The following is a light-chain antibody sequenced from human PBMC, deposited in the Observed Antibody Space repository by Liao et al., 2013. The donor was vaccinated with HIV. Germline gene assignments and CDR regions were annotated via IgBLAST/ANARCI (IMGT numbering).Light chain of an antibody. Sequence: SYELTQPPSLSVAPGKTARITCGGNNIGTKSVHWYQQKPGQAPVLVIYYDSDRPSGIPERFSGSNYGNTATLTISGTQAMDEADYYCQAWDSSTAVFGAGTKVTVL. V-gene: IGLV3-21*01. CDR1: NIGTKS. J-gene: IGLJ1*01. CDR3: QAWDSSTAV. CDR2: YDS.